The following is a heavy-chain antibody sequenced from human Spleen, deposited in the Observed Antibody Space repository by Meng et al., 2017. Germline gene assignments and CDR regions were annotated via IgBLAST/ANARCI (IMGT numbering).Heavy chain of an antibody. CDR3: ARIGSSYAFDI. Sequence: GESLKISCKGSGYSFTSYWIGWVRQMPGKGLEWMGIIYPADSHSRYSPSFQGQVTMSADKSIGTAYLHWSSLRASDTAMYYCARIGSSYAFDIWGQGTMVTVSS. D-gene: IGHD6-19*01. CDR1: GYSFTSYW. V-gene: IGHV5-51*01. J-gene: IGHJ3*02. CDR2: IYPADSHS.